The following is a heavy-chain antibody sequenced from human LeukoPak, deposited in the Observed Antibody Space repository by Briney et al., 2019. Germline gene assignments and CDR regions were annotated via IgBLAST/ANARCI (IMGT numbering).Heavy chain of an antibody. CDR3: ATDRGWRTSGYYLYYFEY. V-gene: IGHV3-30-3*01. D-gene: IGHD3-22*01. CDR1: GFTFSNYA. J-gene: IGHJ4*02. Sequence: GGSLRLSCAASGFTFSNYAVHWVRQAPGKGLEWVTLISYDGSNKYYADSVKGRFSISRDNSKNTLYLQMDSLRGEDTAVYYCATDRGWRTSGYYLYYFEYWGQGTLVTYSS. CDR2: ISYDGSNK.